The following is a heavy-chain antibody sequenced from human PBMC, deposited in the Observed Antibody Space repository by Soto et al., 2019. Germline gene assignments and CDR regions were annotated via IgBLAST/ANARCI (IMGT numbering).Heavy chain of an antibody. CDR3: AKDNDLDRDGPFDY. CDR1: GFTLDDNG. CDR2: ISWNSGDI. V-gene: IGHV3-9*01. D-gene: IGHD2-2*03. Sequence: EMQLVESGGAWVRPGRSLSLSCAAPGFTLDDNGRHWVRQGPGKGLGWVSGISWNSGDIYYADSVKGRFTISRDNAKKSLYLQMNSLRTEDTALYYCAKDNDLDRDGPFDYWGQGILVTVSS. J-gene: IGHJ4*02.